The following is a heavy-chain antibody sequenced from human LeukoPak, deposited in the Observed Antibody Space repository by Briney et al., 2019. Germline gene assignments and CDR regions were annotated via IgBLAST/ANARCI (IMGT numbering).Heavy chain of an antibody. D-gene: IGHD6-13*01. J-gene: IGHJ4*02. CDR1: GFTFSSYA. CDR3: TTLTSIAATGT. V-gene: IGHV3-15*01. CDR2: IKSKTDGGTT. Sequence: GGSLRLSCAASGFTFSSYAMSWVRQAPGKGLEWVGRIKSKTDGGTTDYAAPVKGRFTISRDDSKNTLYLQMNSLKTEDTAVYYCTTLTSIAATGTGGQGTLVTVSS.